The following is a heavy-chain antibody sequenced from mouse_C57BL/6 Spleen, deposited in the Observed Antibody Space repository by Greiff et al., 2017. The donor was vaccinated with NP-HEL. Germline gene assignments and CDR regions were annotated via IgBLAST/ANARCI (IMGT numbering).Heavy chain of an antibody. V-gene: IGHV1-59*01. Sequence: QVQLQQPGAELVRPGTSVKLSCKASGYTFTSYWMHWVKQRPGQGLEWIGVIDPSDSYTNYNQKFKGKATLTVDTSSSTAYMQLSSLTSEDSAVYYCARHDYGSSLYAMDYWGQGTSVTVSS. CDR1: GYTFTSYW. CDR2: IDPSDSYT. CDR3: ARHDYGSSLYAMDY. J-gene: IGHJ4*01. D-gene: IGHD1-1*01.